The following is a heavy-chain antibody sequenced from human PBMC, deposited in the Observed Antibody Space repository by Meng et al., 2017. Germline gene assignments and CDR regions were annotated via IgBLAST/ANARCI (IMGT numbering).Heavy chain of an antibody. CDR2: INSDGSST. J-gene: IGHJ1*01. D-gene: IGHD3-9*01. V-gene: IGHV3-74*01. CDR1: GFTFSSYG. Sequence: GESLKISCAASGFTFSSYGMHWVRQAPGKGLVWVSRINSDGSSTSYADSVKGRFTISRDNAKNTLYLQMNSLKTEDTAVYYYTRDHYDILTGYHGLSAEYFPHWGQGNLVNVSS. CDR3: TRDHYDILTGYHGLSAEYFPH.